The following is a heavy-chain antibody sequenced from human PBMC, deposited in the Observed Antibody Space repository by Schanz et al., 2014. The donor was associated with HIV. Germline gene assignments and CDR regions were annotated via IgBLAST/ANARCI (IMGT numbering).Heavy chain of an antibody. CDR1: GFTFNNYW. Sequence: EVQLVESGGGLVQPGGSLRLSCEASGFTFNNYWMHWVRQVTGKGLVWVSRINSDGRFINYADSVRGRFTISRDNAKXXXYLQMSSLRVEDXXXXXXIRGVPRGSSTGPAXXFWGQGALXXVSS. D-gene: IGHD2-2*01. J-gene: IGHJ4*02. CDR2: INSDGRFI. CDR3: IRGVPRGSSTGPAXXF. V-gene: IGHV3-74*01.